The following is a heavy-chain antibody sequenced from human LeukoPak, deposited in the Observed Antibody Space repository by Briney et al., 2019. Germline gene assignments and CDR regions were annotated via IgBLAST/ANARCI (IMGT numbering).Heavy chain of an antibody. J-gene: IGHJ4*02. CDR2: INPSGGST. D-gene: IGHD5-18*01. V-gene: IGHV1-46*01. CDR3: ARDRADTAMAINFDY. CDR1: GYAFTSYY. Sequence: ASVKVSCKASGYAFTSYYMHWVRQAPGQGLEWMGIINPSGGSTSYAQKFQGRVTMTRDTSTSTVYMELSSLRSEDTAVYYCARDRADTAMAINFDYWGQGTLVTVSS.